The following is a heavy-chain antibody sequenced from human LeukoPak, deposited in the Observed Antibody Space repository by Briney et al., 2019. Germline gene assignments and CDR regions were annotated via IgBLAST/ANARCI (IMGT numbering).Heavy chain of an antibody. CDR3: ARGRGYDFWSAYYYMDV. J-gene: IGHJ6*03. V-gene: IGHV4-34*01. D-gene: IGHD3-3*01. CDR1: GGSFSGYY. CDR2: INHSGST. Sequence: SETLSLTCAVYGGSFSGYYWSWIRQPPGKGLEWIGEINHSGSTNYNPPLKSRVTISVDTSKNQFSLKLSSVTAADTAVYYCARGRGYDFWSAYYYMDVWGKGTTVTVSS.